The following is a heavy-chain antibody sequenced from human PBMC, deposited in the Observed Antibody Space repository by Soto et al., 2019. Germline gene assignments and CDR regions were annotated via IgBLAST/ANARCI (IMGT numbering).Heavy chain of an antibody. CDR1: GYTFTDLD. CDR2: MRPNTGHS. J-gene: IGHJ4*02. D-gene: IGHD6-13*01. Sequence: ASVKVSCKASGYTFTDLDINWVRQTTEQGLEWMGWMRPNTGHSGLAQKFQGRLTLTRDTSINTAYMELSSLRSDDTAVYYCARVLNGGYSSSWTYDYWGQGTLVTVSS. V-gene: IGHV1-8*02. CDR3: ARVLNGGYSSSWTYDY.